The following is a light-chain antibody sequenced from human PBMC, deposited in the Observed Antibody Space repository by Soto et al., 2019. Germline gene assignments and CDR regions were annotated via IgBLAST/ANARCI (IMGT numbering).Light chain of an antibody. J-gene: IGKJ4*01. V-gene: IGKV3-11*01. CDR3: QHRSNWPLT. CDR1: QSVGSD. CDR2: DAS. Sequence: EIVLTQSPGTLSLSPGERATLSFRASQSVGSDLAWYQQKPGQAPRLLIYDASNRATGIPARFSGSGSGTDFTLTISSLEPEDFAVYYCQHRSNWPLTFGGGTKVDIK.